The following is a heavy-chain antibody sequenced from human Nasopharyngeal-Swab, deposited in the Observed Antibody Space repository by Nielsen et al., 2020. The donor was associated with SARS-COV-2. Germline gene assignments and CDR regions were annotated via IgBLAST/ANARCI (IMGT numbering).Heavy chain of an antibody. Sequence: SGTRFITGHGLGGSSSGYYWSWNRQLQGKGLEGIGEINHSGSTNYNPSLKSRVTISVDTSKNQFSLKLSSVTAADTAVYYCAHYSSGSLSSPRGRGYFDYWGQGTLVTVSS. J-gene: IGHJ4*02. V-gene: IGHV4-34*01. CDR2: INHSGST. CDR3: AHYSSGSLSSPRGRGYFDY. CDR1: GGSSSGYY. D-gene: IGHD1-26*01.